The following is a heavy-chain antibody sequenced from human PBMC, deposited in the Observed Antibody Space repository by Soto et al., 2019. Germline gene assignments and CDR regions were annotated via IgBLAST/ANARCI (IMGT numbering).Heavy chain of an antibody. CDR1: GFTFSSYA. CDR2: ISGSGGST. CDR3: AKVRSYRLQECDY. Sequence: EVQLLESGGGLVQPGGSLRLSCAASGFTFSSYAMSWVRQAPGKGLEWVSAISGSGGSTYYADSVKGRFTISRDNSKKPLYLQMNSLRAEDTAVYDCAKVRSYRLQECDYWGQGTLVTVSS. J-gene: IGHJ4*02. V-gene: IGHV3-23*01. D-gene: IGHD6-25*01.